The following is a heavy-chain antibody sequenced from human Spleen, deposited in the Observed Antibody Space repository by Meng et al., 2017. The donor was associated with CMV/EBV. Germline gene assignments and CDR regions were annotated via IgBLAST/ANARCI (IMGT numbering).Heavy chain of an antibody. D-gene: IGHD3-3*01. CDR3: AKDQYLSFWSDNYYYGADC. CDR1: GGSFSGYY. CDR2: INHSGST. J-gene: IGHJ6*02. Sequence: SETLSLTCAVYGGSFSGYYWSWLRQPPGKGLEWLGGINHSGSTNYNRPLQSRFTISVDTSKNQFSLKLSSVTAADTAVYYCAKDQYLSFWSDNYYYGADCWGQGTTVTVSS. V-gene: IGHV4-34*01.